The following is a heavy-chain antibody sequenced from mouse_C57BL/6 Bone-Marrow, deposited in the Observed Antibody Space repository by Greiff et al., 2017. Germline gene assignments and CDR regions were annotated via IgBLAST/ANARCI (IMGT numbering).Heavy chain of an antibody. CDR2: IYPRSGNT. J-gene: IGHJ3*01. Sequence: ESGAELARPGASVKLSCKASGYTFTSYGISWVKQRTGQGLEWIGEIYPRSGNTYYNEKFKGKATLTADKSSSTAYMELRSLTSEDSAVYFCARIPYYYGSGFAYWGQGTLVTVSA. CDR3: ARIPYYYGSGFAY. D-gene: IGHD1-1*01. CDR1: GYTFTSYG. V-gene: IGHV1-81*01.